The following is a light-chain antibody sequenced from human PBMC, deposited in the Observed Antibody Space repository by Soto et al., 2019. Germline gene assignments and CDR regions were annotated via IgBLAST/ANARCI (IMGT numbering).Light chain of an antibody. J-gene: IGKJ1*01. V-gene: IGKV1-5*01. CDR3: KHYMRYPWT. Sequence: DMQKTHSPAARRAAVADRSTRTSRASQSVSRWLAWYQQKPGKAPKLLIYDASTLESGVPSRFSGSGSGTEFTLSISSLQADDFASYYCKHYMRYPWTFGRGTKVDIK. CDR2: DAS. CDR1: QSVSRW.